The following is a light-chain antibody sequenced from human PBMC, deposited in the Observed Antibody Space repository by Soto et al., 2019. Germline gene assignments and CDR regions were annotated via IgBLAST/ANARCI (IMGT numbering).Light chain of an antibody. CDR1: QGISSY. J-gene: IGKJ5*01. CDR3: QQYYSFPIT. V-gene: IGKV1-9*01. Sequence: DIQLTQSPSFLSASVGDRVTITCRASQGISSYLAWYQQKPGKAPELLIYAASTLQSGVPSRFSGSGSGTDFTLTISCLQSEDFATYYCQQYYSFPITFGQGTRLEI. CDR2: AAS.